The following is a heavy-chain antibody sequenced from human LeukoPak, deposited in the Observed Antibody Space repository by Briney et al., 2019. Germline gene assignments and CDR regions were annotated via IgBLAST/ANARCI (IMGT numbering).Heavy chain of an antibody. D-gene: IGHD2-2*01. CDR1: GFTFSSYG. CDR3: AKEFLRFSTSPTLPFDY. Sequence: GGSLRLSCAASGFTFSSYGMHWVRQAPVKGLEWVTVISYDGTNKYYADSVKGRFTISRDNSKNTLYLQMNSLRAEDTAVYYCAKEFLRFSTSPTLPFDYWGQGTLVTVSS. V-gene: IGHV3-30*18. CDR2: ISYDGTNK. J-gene: IGHJ4*02.